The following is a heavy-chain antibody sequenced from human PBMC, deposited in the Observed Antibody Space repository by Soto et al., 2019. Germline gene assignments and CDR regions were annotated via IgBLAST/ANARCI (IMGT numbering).Heavy chain of an antibody. J-gene: IGHJ5*02. CDR1: GFTFISYS. D-gene: IGHD4-17*01. CDR2: ISSSSTI. CDR3: AREGGDLNWLDP. V-gene: IGHV3-48*01. Sequence: GGSLRLSCAASGFTFISYSINWVRRAPGKGLEWVSYISSSSTIYYADSVKGRFTISRDNAKNSLYLQMNSLRSEDTAVYYCAREGGDLNWLDPWGQGTLVTVS.